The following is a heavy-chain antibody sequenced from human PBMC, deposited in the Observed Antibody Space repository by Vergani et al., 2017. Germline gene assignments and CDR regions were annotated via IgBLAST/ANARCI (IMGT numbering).Heavy chain of an antibody. Sequence: EVQLVESGGGLVQPGGSLRLSCAASGFTFSSYSMNWVRQAPGKGLEWVSYISSSSSTIYYADSVKGRFTISRDNAKNSLYLQMNSLRAEDTAVYYCARDSRGEWLVFNYYYGMDVWGQGTTVTVSS. CDR1: GFTFSSYS. CDR2: ISSSSSTI. D-gene: IGHD6-19*01. V-gene: IGHV3-48*04. J-gene: IGHJ6*02. CDR3: ARDSRGEWLVFNYYYGMDV.